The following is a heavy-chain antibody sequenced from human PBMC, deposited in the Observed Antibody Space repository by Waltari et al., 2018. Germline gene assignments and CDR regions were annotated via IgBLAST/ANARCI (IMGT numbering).Heavy chain of an antibody. CDR1: GVTFRDYY. CDR2: ISSSGSTI. Sequence: QVQLVDSGGGLVKPRGSLRLFCAASGVTFRDYYMGWIRQAPGKGLEWISYISSSGSTIYYADSVKGRFSISRDNGKNSLYLQMNSLRAEDTAVYYCTRPPGDRRRDYWGQGTLVTVSS. CDR3: TRPPGDRRRDY. V-gene: IGHV3-11*01. D-gene: IGHD3-10*01. J-gene: IGHJ4*02.